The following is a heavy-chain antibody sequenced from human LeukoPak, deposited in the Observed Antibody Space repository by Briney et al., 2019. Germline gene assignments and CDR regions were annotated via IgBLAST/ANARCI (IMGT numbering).Heavy chain of an antibody. Sequence: ASVKVSCKAFGYTFTSNYMHWVRQAPGQGPEWMGVISPSGGSTTYAQKFQGRVTITEDTSTDTAYMELSSLRSEDTAVYYCATEYGSGRAGGSYYFDYWGQGTLVTVSS. V-gene: IGHV1-46*01. CDR1: GYTFTSNY. D-gene: IGHD3-10*01. CDR2: ISPSGGST. CDR3: ATEYGSGRAGGSYYFDY. J-gene: IGHJ4*02.